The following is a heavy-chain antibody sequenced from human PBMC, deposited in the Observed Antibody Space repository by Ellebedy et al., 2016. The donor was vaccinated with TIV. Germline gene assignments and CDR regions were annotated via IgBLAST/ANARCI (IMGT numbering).Heavy chain of an antibody. CDR1: GFTFDDYA. CDR3: ARMASGYYQAGWYYFDY. V-gene: IGHV3-9*01. J-gene: IGHJ4*02. CDR2: ISWDSGSL. D-gene: IGHD3-22*01. Sequence: GGSLRLSCAASGFTFDDYAMHWVRQAPGKGLEWVSGISWDSGSLGYADSVKGRFTISRDNAKNSLYLQMNSLRAEDTAVYYCARMASGYYQAGWYYFDYWGQGTLVTVSS.